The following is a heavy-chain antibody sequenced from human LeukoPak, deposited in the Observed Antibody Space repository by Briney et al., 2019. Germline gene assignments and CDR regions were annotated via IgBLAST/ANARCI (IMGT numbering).Heavy chain of an antibody. CDR3: ARADSPYAFDI. J-gene: IGHJ3*02. V-gene: IGHV1-46*01. Sequence: ASVKVSCKASGYTFTSYYMHWVRQAPGQGLEWMGIINPSGGSTSYAQKFQGRVTMTRDMSTSTVYMELSSLRSEDTAVYYCARADSPYAFDIWGQGTMVTVSS. D-gene: IGHD2-15*01. CDR1: GYTFTSYY. CDR2: INPSGGST.